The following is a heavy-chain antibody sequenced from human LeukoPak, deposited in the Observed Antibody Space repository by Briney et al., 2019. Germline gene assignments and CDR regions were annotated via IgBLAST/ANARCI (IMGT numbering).Heavy chain of an antibody. D-gene: IGHD2-15*01. CDR3: ARGPPALGDY. CDR1: GGSFSGYY. J-gene: IGHJ4*02. V-gene: IGHV4-34*01. Sequence: PSETLSLTCAVYGGSFSGYYWSWIRQPPGKGLEWIGEINHSGSTNYNPSLKSRVTISVDTSKNQFSLKLSSVTAADTAVYYCARGPPALGDYWGRGTLVTVSS. CDR2: INHSGST.